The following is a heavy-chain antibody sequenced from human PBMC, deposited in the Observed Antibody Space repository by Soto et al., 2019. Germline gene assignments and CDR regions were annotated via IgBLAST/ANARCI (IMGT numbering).Heavy chain of an antibody. V-gene: IGHV4-31*03. J-gene: IGHJ4*02. Sequence: QVQLQESGPGLVKASQTLSLTCSVSGDSLSSGVYYWSWIRQHPGKGLEWIGYISYRGGTYYNPSLKHRLTISVDTSENQFSLKLNSVTAADTAVYYCARAWYSSGWHYFDYWGQGTLVTVSS. D-gene: IGHD6-19*01. CDR3: ARAWYSSGWHYFDY. CDR1: GDSLSSGVYY. CDR2: ISYRGGT.